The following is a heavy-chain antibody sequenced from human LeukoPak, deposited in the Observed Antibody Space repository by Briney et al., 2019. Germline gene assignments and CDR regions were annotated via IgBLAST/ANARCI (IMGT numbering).Heavy chain of an antibody. V-gene: IGHV3-30*18. J-gene: IGHJ4*02. CDR2: ISYDGSNK. CDR3: AKDRGGIVGDTYFDY. Sequence: GRSLRLSCAASGFTFSSYGMHWVRQAPGKGLEWVAVISYDGSNKYYADSVKGRFTISRDNSKNSLYLQMNSLRAEDTAVYYCAKDRGGIVGDTYFDYWGQGTLVTVSS. CDR1: GFTFSSYG. D-gene: IGHD1-26*01.